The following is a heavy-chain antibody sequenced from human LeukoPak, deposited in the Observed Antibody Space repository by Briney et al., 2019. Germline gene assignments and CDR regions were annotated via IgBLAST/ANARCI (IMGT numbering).Heavy chain of an antibody. CDR2: ITPSGST. V-gene: IGHV4-34*01. CDR1: GGSFSGYF. CDR3: ASSFYYDSRDY. Sequence: SETLSLTCVVYGGSFSGYFWSWIRQPPGKGLEWIGEITPSGSTNYNPSLKSRVSISIDTSKKNLSLRLTSVTAADSVVYYCASSFYYDSRDYWGQGTLVTVSS. J-gene: IGHJ4*02. D-gene: IGHD3-22*01.